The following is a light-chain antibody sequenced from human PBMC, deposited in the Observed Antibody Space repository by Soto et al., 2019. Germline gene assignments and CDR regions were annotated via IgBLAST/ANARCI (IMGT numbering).Light chain of an antibody. CDR3: QQYGTSPPT. Sequence: EIVLTQSPGTLSLSPGERATLSCKASQSVSSNFLAWYQRKPGQAPRLLIYGASYRATDIPYRFSGSGSAPDFTLTIARLEPEDFAVYYCQQYGTSPPTFGQGTKVEI. CDR2: GAS. V-gene: IGKV3-20*01. J-gene: IGKJ1*01. CDR1: QSVSSNF.